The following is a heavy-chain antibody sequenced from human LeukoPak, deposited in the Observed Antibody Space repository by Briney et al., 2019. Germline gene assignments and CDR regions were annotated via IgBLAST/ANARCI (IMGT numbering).Heavy chain of an antibody. V-gene: IGHV4-30-2*06. CDR1: GGSISSSSYY. Sequence: SETLSLTCTVSGGSISSSSYYWSWIRQSPGKGLDWIGYMWHTGATYYYNPSLKSRVTISVDRSKNQFSLELHSVTAADAAVYYCARHIGYEGYCSGLYCYLYYIDVWGMGTTVIVSS. CDR3: ARHIGYEGYCSGLYCYLYYIDV. CDR2: MWHTGATY. D-gene: IGHD2-15*01. J-gene: IGHJ6*03.